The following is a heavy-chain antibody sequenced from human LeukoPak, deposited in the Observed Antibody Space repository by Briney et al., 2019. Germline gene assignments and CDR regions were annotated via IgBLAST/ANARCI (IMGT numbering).Heavy chain of an antibody. CDR2: TNNDGSST. Sequence: GGSLRLSCAASGFTFSSHWMHWVRQAPGKGLVWVSRTNNDGSSTSYADSVKGRFTISRDNAKNTLYLEMNSLRAEDTAVYYCARDYFDSSGYLGLSMDVWGKGTTVTVSS. CDR1: GFTFSSHW. V-gene: IGHV3-74*01. J-gene: IGHJ6*03. CDR3: ARDYFDSSGYLGLSMDV. D-gene: IGHD3-22*01.